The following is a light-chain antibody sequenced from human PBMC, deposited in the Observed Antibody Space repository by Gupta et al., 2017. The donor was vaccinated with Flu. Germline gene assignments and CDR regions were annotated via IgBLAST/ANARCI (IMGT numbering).Light chain of an antibody. CDR2: GSS. CDR3: QQCGTSSWT. V-gene: IGKV3-20*01. CDR1: QSISNTS. Sequence: ELVLTQSPRTLSLSPGERATLSCRASQSISNTSLGWYQQKPGQAPRLLIYGSSNRAAGSPDRFSGSGSRTDVTLTVSRLEPEDFAVYYCQQCGTSSWTFGQGTKVEI. J-gene: IGKJ1*01.